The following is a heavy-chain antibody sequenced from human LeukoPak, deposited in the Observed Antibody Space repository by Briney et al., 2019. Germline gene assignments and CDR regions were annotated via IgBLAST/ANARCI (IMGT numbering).Heavy chain of an antibody. Sequence: PSGTLSLTCTVSGGSISSSSYYWGWIRQPPGKGLEWIGSIYYSGSTYYNPSLKSRVTMSVDTSKNQFSLKLSSVTAADTAVYYCARDRFGELFDYWGQGTLVTVSS. CDR1: GGSISSSSYY. CDR3: ARDRFGELFDY. V-gene: IGHV4-39*07. CDR2: IYYSGST. D-gene: IGHD3-10*01. J-gene: IGHJ4*02.